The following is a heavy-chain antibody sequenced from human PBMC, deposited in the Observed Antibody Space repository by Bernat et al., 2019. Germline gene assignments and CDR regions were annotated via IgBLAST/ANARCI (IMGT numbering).Heavy chain of an antibody. Sequence: HVQLVQSGAEVKKPGASVKVSCKVSGDTVTDSSIHCVRQAPGKGLQCVGGFDPEDGERFYAQKFQGRVTLTEDTSTDTAYMELTNLTSEDTAVYYCAIFGGNFDFWGQGTLVTVSS. J-gene: IGHJ4*02. D-gene: IGHD3-10*01. CDR1: GDTVTDSS. V-gene: IGHV1-24*01. CDR3: AIFGGNFDF. CDR2: FDPEDGER.